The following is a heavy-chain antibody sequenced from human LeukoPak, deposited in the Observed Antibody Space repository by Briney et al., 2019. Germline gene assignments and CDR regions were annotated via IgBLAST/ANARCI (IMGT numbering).Heavy chain of an antibody. D-gene: IGHD5-24*01. CDR2: ISDSGST. J-gene: IGHJ3*02. V-gene: IGHV4-39*01. CDR1: GGSISCSRYS. CDR3: ARPERAHRHDAFDI. Sequence: PSETLSLTCAVHGGSISCSRYSWGWVRRPQGEGLDWIGSISDSGSTYYNPSLKSRVNMSVDTSKNQFSLKLSSVTAADTAVYYCARPERAHRHDAFDIWGQGTMVTVSS.